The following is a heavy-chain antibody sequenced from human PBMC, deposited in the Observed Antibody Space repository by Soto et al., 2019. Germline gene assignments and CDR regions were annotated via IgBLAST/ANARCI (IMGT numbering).Heavy chain of an antibody. J-gene: IGHJ4*02. Sequence: SETLSLTCTVSGGSISSYYWSWLRQPPGKGLEWIGYIYYSGSTNYSPSFQGQVTISADKSISTAYLQWSSLKASDTAMYYCARSPRLWSEPFDYWGQGTLVTVSP. CDR3: ARSPRLWSEPFDY. CDR2: IYYSGST. V-gene: IGHV4-59*12. D-gene: IGHD5-18*01. CDR1: GGSISSYY.